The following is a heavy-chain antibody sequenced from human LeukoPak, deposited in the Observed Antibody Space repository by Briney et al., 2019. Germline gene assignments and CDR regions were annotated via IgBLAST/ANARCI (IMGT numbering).Heavy chain of an antibody. CDR3: VFGYYYDSGSQYSWFDT. D-gene: IGHD3-10*01. V-gene: IGHV3-74*01. CDR2: INTDGGST. CDR1: GFTFSNYW. Sequence: QPGGSLRLSCAASGFTFSNYWMHWVRQAPGKGLVWVSRINTDGGSTTYADSVKGRFTISRDNAKNTLYLQMNSLRAEDTAVYYCVFGYYYDSGSQYSWFDTWGQGTLVTVSS. J-gene: IGHJ5*02.